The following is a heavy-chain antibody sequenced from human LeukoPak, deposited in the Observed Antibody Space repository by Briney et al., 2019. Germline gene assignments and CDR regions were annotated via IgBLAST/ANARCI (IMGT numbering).Heavy chain of an antibody. CDR3: ARESAPLALRYFDWLSMPYYFDY. V-gene: IGHV1-18*01. D-gene: IGHD3-9*01. Sequence: ASVNVSCKPSGYTFTSYGISWVRQAPGHRLGWLGGISAYNGNTNYAQKLQCRVTMTTDKSKSTAYMELRSLRSDDTAVYYCARESAPLALRYFDWLSMPYYFDYWGQGTLVTVSS. CDR1: GYTFTSYG. CDR2: ISAYNGNT. J-gene: IGHJ4*02.